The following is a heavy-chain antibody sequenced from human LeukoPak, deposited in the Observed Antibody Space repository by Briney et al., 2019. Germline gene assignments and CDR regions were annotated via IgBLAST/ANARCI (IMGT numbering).Heavy chain of an antibody. CDR1: GYSFTSYR. J-gene: IGHJ4*02. D-gene: IGHD1-1*01. CDR2: IYPGDSDT. CDR3: ARRARYNWNDRYFDY. Sequence: ESLKISCKGSGYSFTSYRIGWVRQMPGKGLEWMGIIYPGDSDTRYSPSFQGQVTISADKSISTAYLQWSSLKASDTAMYYCARRARYNWNDRYFDYWGQGTLVTVSS. V-gene: IGHV5-51*01.